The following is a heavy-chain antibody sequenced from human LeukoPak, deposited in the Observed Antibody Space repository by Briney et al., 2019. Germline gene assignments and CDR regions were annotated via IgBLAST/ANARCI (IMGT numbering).Heavy chain of an antibody. CDR3: ARHFTCRSPACY. D-gene: IGHD3-16*02. V-gene: IGHV4-59*08. CDR2: ISYSGST. J-gene: IGHJ4*02. CDR1: GGSISNYY. Sequence: NPSETLSLTCTVSGGSISNYYWSWIRQPPGKGLEWIGCISYSGSTNYNSSLKSRVAISVDTSKNQFSLKLGSVTAADTAMYYCARHFTCRSPACYWGQGTLVTVSS.